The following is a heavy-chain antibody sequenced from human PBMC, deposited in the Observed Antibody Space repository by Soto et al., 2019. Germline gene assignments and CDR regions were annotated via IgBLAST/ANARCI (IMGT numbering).Heavy chain of an antibody. CDR2: INDDGNT. D-gene: IGHD6-13*01. V-gene: IGHV4-34*01. Sequence: SETLSLTCAVYNGSFSDYYWSWIRQPPGKGLGWIGEINDDGNTNYSPSLKSRVTISVDTSKNLFSLKVNSVTAADTAVYYCARGGAAAGHWGYSFFYDMDVWGQGTKVTVS. J-gene: IGHJ6*02. CDR3: ARGGAAAGHWGYSFFYDMDV. CDR1: NGSFSDYY.